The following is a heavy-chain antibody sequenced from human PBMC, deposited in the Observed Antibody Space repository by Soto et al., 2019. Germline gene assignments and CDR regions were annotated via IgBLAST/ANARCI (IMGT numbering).Heavy chain of an antibody. V-gene: IGHV3-30*03. D-gene: IGHD6-19*01. CDR3: ATNKGCDY. J-gene: IGHJ4*02. CDR1: GFTFSSYG. Sequence: VQLVESGGGVVQPGRSLRLSCAASGFTFSSYGMHWVRQAPGKGLEWVAVISYDGSNKYYADSVKGRFTISRDNSKNTLYLQMNSLRAEDTAVYYCATNKGCDYWGQGTLVTVSS. CDR2: ISYDGSNK.